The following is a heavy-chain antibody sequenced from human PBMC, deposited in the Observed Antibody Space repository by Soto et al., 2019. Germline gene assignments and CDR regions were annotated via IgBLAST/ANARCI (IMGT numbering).Heavy chain of an antibody. J-gene: IGHJ5*02. CDR2: ISAYNGIT. V-gene: IGHV1-18*01. D-gene: IGHD6-19*01. CDR1: GYTFTSYG. Sequence: SVKVTCKASGYTFTSYGISWVRQAPGQGLDWMGWISAYNGITNYAQKLQGRVTMTTDTSTSTAYMELRSLRSDDTAVYYCARMGAYSSGWYGDDNWFDPWGQGTLVTVSS. CDR3: ARMGAYSSGWYGDDNWFDP.